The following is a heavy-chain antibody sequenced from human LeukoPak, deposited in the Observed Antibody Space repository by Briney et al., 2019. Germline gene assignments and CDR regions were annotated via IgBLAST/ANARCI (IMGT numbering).Heavy chain of an antibody. CDR1: GYTFTSYG. J-gene: IGHJ3*02. V-gene: IGHV1-2*02. CDR2: INPNSGGT. Sequence: GASVKVSCKASGYTFTSYGISWVRQAPGQGLEWMGWINPNSGGTNYAQKFQGRVTMTRDTSISTAYMELSRLRSDDTAVYYCAIIMGIAVAADAFDIWGQGTMVTVSS. CDR3: AIIMGIAVAADAFDI. D-gene: IGHD6-19*01.